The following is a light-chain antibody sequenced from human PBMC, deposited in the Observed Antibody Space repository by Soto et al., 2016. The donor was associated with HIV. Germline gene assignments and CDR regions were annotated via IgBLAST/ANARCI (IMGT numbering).Light chain of an antibody. V-gene: IGKV1-39*01. Sequence: DIQMTQSPSSLSASVGDRVTITCRASQSINTYLNWYQQKPGEAPKLLIYTASSSQNGVPSRFSGSGSGTDFTLTISSLQPDDFATYYCQQSYTTLLAFGQGTKVEIK. J-gene: IGKJ1*01. CDR1: QSINTY. CDR3: QQSYTTLLA. CDR2: TAS.